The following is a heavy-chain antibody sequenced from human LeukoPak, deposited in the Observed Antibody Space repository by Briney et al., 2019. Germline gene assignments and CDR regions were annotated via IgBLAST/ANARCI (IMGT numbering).Heavy chain of an antibody. CDR2: ISWEGIST. D-gene: IGHD3-22*01. CDR1: GFKFDDYA. J-gene: IGHJ1*01. Sequence: PGGSLRLSCEGSGFKFDDYAMHWVRQAPGKSLEWLALISWEGISTYYADSVQGRFTISRANSAASLFLQMKDLRPEDTAFYYCAKETFYYDSTAFPGYHQHWGQGTLVTVSS. V-gene: IGHV3-43D*03. CDR3: AKETFYYDSTAFPGYHQH.